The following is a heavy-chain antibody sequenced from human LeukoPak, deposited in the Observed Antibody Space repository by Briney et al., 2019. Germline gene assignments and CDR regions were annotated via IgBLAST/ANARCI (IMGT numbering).Heavy chain of an antibody. CDR1: GGSISSSSYY. Sequence: SETLSLTCTVSGGSISSSSYYWGWIRQPPGKGLEWIGSIYYSGSTYYNPSLKSRVTISVDTSKNQFSLKLSSVTAADTAVYYCARGPEQLWGCFDYWGQGTLVTVSS. V-gene: IGHV4-39*07. J-gene: IGHJ4*02. D-gene: IGHD5-18*01. CDR3: ARGPEQLWGCFDY. CDR2: IYYSGST.